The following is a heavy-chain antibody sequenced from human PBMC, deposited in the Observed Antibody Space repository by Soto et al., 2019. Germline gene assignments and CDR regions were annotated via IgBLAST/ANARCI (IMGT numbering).Heavy chain of an antibody. CDR1: GGSISSGDYY. V-gene: IGHV4-30-4*01. D-gene: IGHD3-3*01. J-gene: IGHJ5*02. CDR2: IYYSGST. Sequence: PSETLSLTCTVSGGSISSGDYYWSWIRQPPGKGLEWIGYIYYSGSTYYNPSLKSRVTISVDTSKNQFSLKLSSVTAADTAVYYCVRVLRSITIFGVVIPVPNWFDPWGQGTLVTVSS. CDR3: VRVLRSITIFGVVIPVPNWFDP.